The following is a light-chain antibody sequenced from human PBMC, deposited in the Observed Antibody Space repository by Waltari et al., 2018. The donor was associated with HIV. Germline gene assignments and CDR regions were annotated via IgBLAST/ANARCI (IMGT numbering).Light chain of an antibody. CDR3: VLYVGSGIWV. J-gene: IGLJ3*02. Sequence: QTVVTQVSSLSVSPGGTVTPPCGLSPGPHSGRSSPRWYQQTPGQAPRTLIYNTNTRSSGVPDRFSGSILGNKAALTISGAQADDECDYHCVLYVGSGIWVFGGGTKLTVL. V-gene: IGLV8-61*01. CDR2: NTN. CDR1: PGPHSGRSS.